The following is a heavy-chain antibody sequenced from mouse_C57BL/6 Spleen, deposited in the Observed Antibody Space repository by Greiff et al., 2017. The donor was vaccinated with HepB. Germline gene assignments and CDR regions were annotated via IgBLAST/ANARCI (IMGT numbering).Heavy chain of an antibody. CDR3: ARDGYYGGYAMDY. D-gene: IGHD2-3*01. CDR1: GFTFSSYA. Sequence: EVKLMESGGGLVKPGGSLKLSCAASGFTFSSYAMSWVRQTPEKRLEWVATISDGGSYTYYPDNVKGRFTISRDNAKNNLYLQMSHLKSEDTAMYYCARDGYYGGYAMDYWGQGTSVTVSS. CDR2: ISDGGSYT. V-gene: IGHV5-4*01. J-gene: IGHJ4*01.